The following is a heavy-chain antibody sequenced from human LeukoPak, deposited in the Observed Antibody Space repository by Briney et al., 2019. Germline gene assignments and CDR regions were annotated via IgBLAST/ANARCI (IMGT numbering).Heavy chain of an antibody. CDR1: GFTFSSYS. V-gene: IGHV3-21*01. CDR2: ISSSSSYI. CDR3: ARGPHYYDSSGHLDY. D-gene: IGHD3-22*01. Sequence: GGSLRLSCAASGFTFSSYSMNWVRQAPGKGLEWVSSISSSSSYIYYADSVKGRFTISRDNAKNSLYLQMNSLRAEDTAVYYCARGPHYYDSSGHLDYWAREPWSPSPQ. J-gene: IGHJ4*02.